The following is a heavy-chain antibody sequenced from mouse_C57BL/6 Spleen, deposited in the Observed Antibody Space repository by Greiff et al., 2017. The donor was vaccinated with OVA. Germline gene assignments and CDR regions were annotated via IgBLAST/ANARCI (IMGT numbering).Heavy chain of an antibody. CDR3: AREGDVLKGAWVAY. V-gene: IGHV1-52*01. J-gene: IGHJ3*01. Sequence: QVQLQQPGAELVRPGSSVKLSCKASGYTFTSYWMHWVKQRPIQGLEWIGNIDPSDSETHYNQKFKDKATLTVDKSSSTAYMQLSSLTSEDSAVDYCAREGDVLKGAWVAYWGQGTLVTVSA. CDR2: IDPSDSET. CDR1: GYTFTSYW. D-gene: IGHD2-13*01.